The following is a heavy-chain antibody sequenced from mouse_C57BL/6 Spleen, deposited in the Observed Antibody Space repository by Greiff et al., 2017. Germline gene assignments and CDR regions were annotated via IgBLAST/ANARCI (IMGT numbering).Heavy chain of an antibody. CDR2: ISYDGSN. CDR3: ARVGHYYGSSSYWYFDV. J-gene: IGHJ1*03. D-gene: IGHD1-1*01. CDR1: GYSITSGYY. Sequence: EVKLQESGPGLVKPSQSLSLTCSVTGYSITSGYYWNWIRQFPGNKLEWMGYISYDGSNNYNPSLKNRISITRDTSKNQFFLKLNSVTTEDTATYYCARVGHYYGSSSYWYFDVWGTGTTVTVSS. V-gene: IGHV3-6*01.